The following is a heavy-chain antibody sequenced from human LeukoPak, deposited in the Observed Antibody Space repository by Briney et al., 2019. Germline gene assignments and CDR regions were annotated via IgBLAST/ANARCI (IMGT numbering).Heavy chain of an antibody. D-gene: IGHD4-17*01. V-gene: IGHV3-30-3*01. CDR2: ISYDGSNK. CDR3: ETYGDDHDY. Sequence: GGSLRLSCAASGFTFSSYAMHWVRQAPGKGLEWVAVISYDGSNKYHADSVKGRFTISRDNSKNTLYLQMNSLRAEDTAVYYCETYGDDHDYWGQGTLVTVSS. J-gene: IGHJ4*02. CDR1: GFTFSSYA.